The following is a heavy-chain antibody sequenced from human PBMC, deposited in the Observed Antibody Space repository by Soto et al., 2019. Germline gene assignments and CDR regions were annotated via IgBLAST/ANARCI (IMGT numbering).Heavy chain of an antibody. D-gene: IGHD5-18*01. CDR3: ARGTYSYGYFYYYYGMDV. J-gene: IGHJ6*02. CDR2: TYYRSKWYN. V-gene: IGHV6-1*01. Sequence: SQTLSLTCAISGDSVSSNSAAWNWIRQSPSRGLEWLGRTYYRSKWYNDYAVSVKSRITINPDTSKNQFSLQLNSVTPEDTAVYYCARGTYSYGYFYYYYGMDVWDQGTTVTVSS. CDR1: GDSVSSNSAA.